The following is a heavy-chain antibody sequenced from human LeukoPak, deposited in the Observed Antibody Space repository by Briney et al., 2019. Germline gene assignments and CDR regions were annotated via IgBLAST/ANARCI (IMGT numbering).Heavy chain of an antibody. V-gene: IGHV1-46*01. CDR3: ARDGSIVATTNNWFDP. J-gene: IGHJ5*02. Sequence: ASVKVSCKASGYTFTSYYMHWVRQAPGQGLEWMGIINPSGGSTSYAQKFQGRVTMTRDMSTSTVYMELSSLRSEDTAVYYCARDGSIVATTNNWFDPWGQGTLVTVSS. D-gene: IGHD5-12*01. CDR2: INPSGGST. CDR1: GYTFTSYY.